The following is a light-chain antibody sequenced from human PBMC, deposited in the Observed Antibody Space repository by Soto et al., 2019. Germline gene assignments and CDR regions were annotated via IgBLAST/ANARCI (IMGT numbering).Light chain of an antibody. CDR3: SSYAGSNNFVV. J-gene: IGLJ3*02. V-gene: IGLV2-8*01. CDR1: SSEVGGYNY. Sequence: QSALTQPPSASGSPGQSVTISCTGTSSEVGGYNYVSWYQQHPGKAPKLMIYDVSKRPSGVPDRFSGAKSGNTASLTVSGLQAEDEANYYCSSYAGSNNFVVVGGGTKLTVL. CDR2: DVS.